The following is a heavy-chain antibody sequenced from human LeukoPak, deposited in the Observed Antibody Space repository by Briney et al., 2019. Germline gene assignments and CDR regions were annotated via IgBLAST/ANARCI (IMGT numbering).Heavy chain of an antibody. Sequence: GGSLRLSCAASGFTFSRCAMHWVRQAPGKGLEWAAVTSYTGSNKYYADSVQGRFTISRDNSKNTLYLEMNSLRPEDTAVYYCAKEYGTGWYYFDYWGQGTLVTVSS. J-gene: IGHJ4*02. D-gene: IGHD6-19*01. CDR1: GFTFSRCA. CDR2: TSYTGSNK. CDR3: AKEYGTGWYYFDY. V-gene: IGHV3-30*18.